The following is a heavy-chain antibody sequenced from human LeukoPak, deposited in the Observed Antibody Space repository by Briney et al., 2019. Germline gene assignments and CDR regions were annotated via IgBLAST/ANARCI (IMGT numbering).Heavy chain of an antibody. V-gene: IGHV1-2*04. CDR2: INPNSGGT. J-gene: IGHJ4*02. CDR1: GYTFTGYY. Sequence: ASVKVSCKASGYTFTGYYMHWVRQAPGQGLEWMGWINPNSGGTNYAQKFQGWVTMTRDTSISTAYMELSRLRSDDTAVYYCARWVDYGDRNYYFDYWGQGTLVTVSS. D-gene: IGHD4-17*01. CDR3: ARWVDYGDRNYYFDY.